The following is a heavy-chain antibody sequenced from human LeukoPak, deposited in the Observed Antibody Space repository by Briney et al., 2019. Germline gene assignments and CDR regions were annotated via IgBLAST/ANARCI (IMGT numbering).Heavy chain of an antibody. J-gene: IGHJ3*02. CDR3: ARETLGFDI. CDR2: ISYDGSNK. D-gene: IGHD7-27*01. V-gene: IGHV3-30*03. Sequence: GGSLRLSCAASGFTFSSYGMHWVRQAPGKGLEWVAVISYDGSNKYYADSVKGRFTISRDNSKNTLYLQMNSLRAEDTAVYYCARETLGFDIWGQGTMVTVSS. CDR1: GFTFSSYG.